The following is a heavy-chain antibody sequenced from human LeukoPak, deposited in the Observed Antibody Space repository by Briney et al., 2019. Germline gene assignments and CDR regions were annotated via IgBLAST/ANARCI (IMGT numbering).Heavy chain of an antibody. CDR1: GFTFSSYF. CDR3: ARDRWFGGSLTVHFDY. Sequence: GGSLTLSCAASGFTFSSYFMTWLRQAPGKGVEGVSYISGNSSNIYYAHSVKGRFTIFRDNAKNSLYLQMNSLNVEDTAFYYCARDRWFGGSLTVHFDYWGQGTLVTVSS. V-gene: IGHV3-48*01. D-gene: IGHD3-16*01. CDR2: ISGNSSNI. J-gene: IGHJ4*02.